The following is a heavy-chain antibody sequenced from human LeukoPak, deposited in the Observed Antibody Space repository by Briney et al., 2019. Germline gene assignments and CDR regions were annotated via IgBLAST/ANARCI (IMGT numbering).Heavy chain of an antibody. V-gene: IGHV1-58*02. Sequence: SVKVSCKASGFTFTSSAMQWVRQGRGQRLEWVGWIVVGSGNTNYAQKFQERVTITRHMSTSTAYMELSSLRSEDTAVYYCAALTDGAVAGISDYWGQGTLVTVSS. J-gene: IGHJ4*02. CDR3: AALTDGAVAGISDY. CDR2: IVVGSGNT. D-gene: IGHD6-19*01. CDR1: GFTFTSSA.